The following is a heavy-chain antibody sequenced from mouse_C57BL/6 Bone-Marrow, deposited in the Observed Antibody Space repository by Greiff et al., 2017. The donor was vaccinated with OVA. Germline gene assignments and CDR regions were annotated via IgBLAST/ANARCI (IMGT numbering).Heavy chain of an antibody. CDR3: ARDGEITTVVNWYFDV. V-gene: IGHV5-16*01. CDR2: INYDGSST. CDR1: GFTFSDYY. Sequence: DVMLVESEGGLVQPGSSMKLSCTASGFTFSDYYMAWVRQVPEKGLEWVANINYDGSSTYYLASLKSRFIISRDNAKNILYLQMSSLKAEDTATYYCARDGEITTVVNWYFDVWGTGTTVTVSS. D-gene: IGHD1-1*01. J-gene: IGHJ1*03.